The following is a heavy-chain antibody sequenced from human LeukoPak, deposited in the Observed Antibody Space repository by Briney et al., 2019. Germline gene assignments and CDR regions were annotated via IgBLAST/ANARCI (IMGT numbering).Heavy chain of an antibody. CDR3: ARGRWWFGELFYDY. CDR2: IYSGGST. V-gene: IGHV3-53*01. D-gene: IGHD3-10*01. J-gene: IGHJ4*02. Sequence: GGSLRLSCAASGFTVSSNYMSWVRQAPGKGLEWVSVIYSGGSTYYADSVKGRFTISRDNSKNTLYLQMNSLRAEDTAVYYCARGRWWFGELFYDYWGQGTLVTVSS. CDR1: GFTVSSNY.